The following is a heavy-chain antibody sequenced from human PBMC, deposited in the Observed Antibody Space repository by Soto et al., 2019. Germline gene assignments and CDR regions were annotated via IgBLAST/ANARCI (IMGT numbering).Heavy chain of an antibody. J-gene: IGHJ4*02. CDR2: TYHSGGT. CDR1: GGSRSSGPSS. Sequence: QLQLRESGSGLVKPSQTLSLTCAVSGGSRSSGPSSWSWIRQPPGTGLEWVGYTYHSGGTYYSPSLKSRATASVDRSRSQFSLKLTSVTAADTAVYYCALYHDTSGYRFDYWGQGILVTVSS. V-gene: IGHV4-30-2*01. D-gene: IGHD3-22*01. CDR3: ALYHDTSGYRFDY.